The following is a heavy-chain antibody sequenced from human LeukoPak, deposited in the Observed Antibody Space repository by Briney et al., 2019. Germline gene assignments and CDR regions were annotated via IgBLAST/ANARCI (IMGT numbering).Heavy chain of an antibody. J-gene: IGHJ6*02. V-gene: IGHV3-23*01. CDR2: ISGSGGST. Sequence: PGGSLRLSCAASGFTVSSNYMSWVRQAPGKGLEWVSAISGSGGSTYYADSVKGRFTISRDNSKNTLYLQMNSLRAEDTAVYYCAKLPARTYYYYGMDVWGQGTTVTVSS. CDR1: GFTVSSNY. CDR3: AKLPARTYYYYGMDV. D-gene: IGHD6-6*01.